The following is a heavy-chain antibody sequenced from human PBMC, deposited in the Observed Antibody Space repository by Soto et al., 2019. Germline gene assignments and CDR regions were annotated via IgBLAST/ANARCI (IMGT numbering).Heavy chain of an antibody. CDR2: MNPNSGNT. D-gene: IGHD2-2*01. Sequence: ASVKVSCKASGYTFTSYDINWVRQATGQGLEWMGWMNPNSGNTGYAQKFQGRVTMTRNTSISTAYMELSSLRSEDTAVYYCARHHLYCSSTSCSSMDVWGPGSTVTV. J-gene: IGHJ6*02. CDR1: GYTFTSYD. CDR3: ARHHLYCSSTSCSSMDV. V-gene: IGHV1-8*01.